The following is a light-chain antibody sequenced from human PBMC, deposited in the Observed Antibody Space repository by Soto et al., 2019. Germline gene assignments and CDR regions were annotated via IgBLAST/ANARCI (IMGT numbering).Light chain of an antibody. CDR2: DVS. CDR3: SSHTSTGSLL. CDR1: SSTVGGYNY. J-gene: IGLJ1*01. Sequence: QSAEPQPASASGSLVHPITISCTGSSSTVGGYNYVSWYRQHPGKAPKLMIYDVSNRPSGVSNRFSGSKSGNTASLTISGLQAEDEADYYRSSHTSTGSLLLGTGTTVTVL. V-gene: IGLV2-14*01.